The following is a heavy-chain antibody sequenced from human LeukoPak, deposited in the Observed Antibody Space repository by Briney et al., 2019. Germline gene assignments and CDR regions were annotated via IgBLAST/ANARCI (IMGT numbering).Heavy chain of an antibody. J-gene: IGHJ4*02. CDR1: GYTFTSYA. CDR2: INAGNGNT. V-gene: IGHV1-3*01. Sequence: GASVKVSCKASGYTFTSYAMHWVRQAPGQRLEWMGWINAGNGNTKYSQKFQGRVTITRDTSASTAYMELSSLRSEDTAVYYCARDRGGSGSYLGRYLNYWGQGTLVTVSS. D-gene: IGHD3-10*01. CDR3: ARDRGGSGSYLGRYLNY.